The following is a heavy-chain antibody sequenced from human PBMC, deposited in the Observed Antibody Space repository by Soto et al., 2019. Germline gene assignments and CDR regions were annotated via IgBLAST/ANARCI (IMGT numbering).Heavy chain of an antibody. V-gene: IGHV4-34*01. Sequence: SETLSLTCTVSNASISSSYWSWIRQPPGTGLEWIGEINHSGSTNYNPSLKSRVTISVDTSKNQFSLKLTSVTAADTAVYYCARDKITGLFDYWGQGTLVTVSS. CDR1: NASISSSY. J-gene: IGHJ4*02. CDR3: ARDKITGLFDY. D-gene: IGHD2-8*02. CDR2: INHSGST.